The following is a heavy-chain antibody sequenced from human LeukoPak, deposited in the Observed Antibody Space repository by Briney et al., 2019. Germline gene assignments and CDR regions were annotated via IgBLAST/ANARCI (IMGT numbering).Heavy chain of an antibody. J-gene: IGHJ5*02. CDR3: ARSICSGGSCYFEVDP. CDR2: INPNSGGT. D-gene: IGHD2-15*01. CDR1: GYTLTGYY. V-gene: IGHV1-2*02. Sequence: GASVKVSCKASGYTLTGYYMHWVRQAPGQGLEWMGWINPNSGGTNYAQKFQGRVTMTRDTSISTAYMGLSRLRSDDTAVYYCARSICSGGSCYFEVDPWGQGTLVTVSS.